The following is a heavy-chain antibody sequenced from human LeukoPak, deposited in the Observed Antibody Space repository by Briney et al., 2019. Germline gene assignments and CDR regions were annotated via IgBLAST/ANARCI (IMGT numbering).Heavy chain of an antibody. CDR3: ARLFCSGASCSRGGGFDY. J-gene: IGHJ4*02. Sequence: SQTLSLTCTVSGASISSGGYFWTWIRRHPGKGLEWIGYISYSGSPYYSPSLESRVTISADTSQNQFSLKLNSVTAADTAIYYCARLFCSGASCSRGGGFDYWGQGTLVTVSS. D-gene: IGHD2-15*01. CDR2: ISYSGSP. CDR1: GASISSGGYF. V-gene: IGHV4-31*03.